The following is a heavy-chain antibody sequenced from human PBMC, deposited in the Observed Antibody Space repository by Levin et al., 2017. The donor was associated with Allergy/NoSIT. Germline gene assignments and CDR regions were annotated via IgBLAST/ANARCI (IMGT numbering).Heavy chain of an antibody. D-gene: IGHD4-23*01. CDR2: IWYDGSVK. CDR1: GFTFRSHG. CDR3: ARDVGYGDNSHAFDI. Sequence: GGSLRLSCVASGFTFRSHGMHWVRQAPGKGLEWVAVIWYDGSVKYYADSVKGRFTISRDNSKNTLYLQMNSLRADDTAVYYSARDVGYGDNSHAFDIWGQGTMVSVSS. V-gene: IGHV3-33*01. J-gene: IGHJ3*02.